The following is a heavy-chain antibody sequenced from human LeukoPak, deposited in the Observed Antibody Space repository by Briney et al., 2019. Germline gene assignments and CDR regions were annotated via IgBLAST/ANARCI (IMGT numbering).Heavy chain of an antibody. V-gene: IGHV3-66*01. CDR3: ARDGPRAGYSYGYEYYFDY. CDR1: GFTVSSNY. J-gene: IGHJ4*02. Sequence: PGGSLRLSCAASGFTVSSNYMSWVRQAPGKGLEWVSVIYSGGSTYYADSVKGRFTISRDNSKNTLYLQMNSLIAEDTAVYYCARDGPRAGYSYGYEYYFDYWGQGTLVTVSS. CDR2: IYSGGST. D-gene: IGHD5-18*01.